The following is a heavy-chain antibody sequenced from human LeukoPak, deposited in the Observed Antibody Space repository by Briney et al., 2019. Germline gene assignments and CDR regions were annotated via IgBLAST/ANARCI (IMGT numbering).Heavy chain of an antibody. Sequence: ASVKVSFKASGYTFTRYAFTWVRQAPGQGLEWMGWISGYNGNTNYAQKLQGRVTMTTDTSTSTVYMELRSLRSDDTAVYYCARQSEMGAMFDYWGQGTLVTVSS. CDR1: GYTFTRYA. CDR3: ARQSEMGAMFDY. V-gene: IGHV1-18*01. D-gene: IGHD1-26*01. CDR2: ISGYNGNT. J-gene: IGHJ4*02.